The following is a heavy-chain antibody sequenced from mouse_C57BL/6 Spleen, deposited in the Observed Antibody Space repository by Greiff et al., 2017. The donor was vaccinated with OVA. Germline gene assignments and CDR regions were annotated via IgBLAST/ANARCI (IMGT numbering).Heavy chain of an antibody. D-gene: IGHD2-4*01. V-gene: IGHV5-4*01. Sequence: DVMLVESGGGLVKPGGSLKLSCAASGFTFSSYAMSWVRQTPEKRLEWVATISDGGSYTYYPDNVKGRFTISRDNAKNNLYLQMSHLKSEDTAMYYCAREDYGYYAMDYWGQGTSVTVSS. CDR3: AREDYGYYAMDY. J-gene: IGHJ4*01. CDR2: ISDGGSYT. CDR1: GFTFSSYA.